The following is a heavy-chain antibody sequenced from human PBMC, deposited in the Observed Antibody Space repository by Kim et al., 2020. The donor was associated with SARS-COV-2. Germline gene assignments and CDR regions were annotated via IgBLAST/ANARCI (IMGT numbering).Heavy chain of an antibody. CDR3: ARGPRLWLGFGTNWFDP. V-gene: IGHV4-34*01. D-gene: IGHD6-19*01. J-gene: IGHJ5*02. Sequence: LKSRVTISVDTSKNQFSLKLSSVTAADTAVYYCARGPRLWLGFGTNWFDPWGQGTLVTVSS.